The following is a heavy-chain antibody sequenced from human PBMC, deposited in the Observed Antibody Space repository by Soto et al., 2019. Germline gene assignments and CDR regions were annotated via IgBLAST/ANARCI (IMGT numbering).Heavy chain of an antibody. CDR3: ARSTGESSRGGAFDI. Sequence: GGSLRLSCAASGFTFSSYGMHWVRQAPGKGLEWVAVIWYDGSNKYYADSVKGRFTISRDTSKNTLYLQMNSLRAEDTAVYYCARSTGESSRGGAFDIWGQGTMVTVSS. J-gene: IGHJ3*02. V-gene: IGHV3-33*01. D-gene: IGHD3-10*01. CDR2: IWYDGSNK. CDR1: GFTFSSYG.